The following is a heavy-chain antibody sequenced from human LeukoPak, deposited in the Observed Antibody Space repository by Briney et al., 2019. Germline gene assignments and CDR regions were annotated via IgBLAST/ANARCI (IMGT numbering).Heavy chain of an antibody. J-gene: IGHJ4*02. CDR3: AAASRMGFFDY. CDR1: GFTYDDYA. V-gene: IGHV3-9*01. Sequence: PGGSLRLSCAASGFTYDDYAMHWVRQAPGKGLEWVSGISWNSGSIGYADSVKGRFTISRDNAKNSLYLQTNSLRAEGTALYYCAAASRMGFFDYWGQGTLVTVPA. CDR2: ISWNSGSI. D-gene: IGHD6-25*01.